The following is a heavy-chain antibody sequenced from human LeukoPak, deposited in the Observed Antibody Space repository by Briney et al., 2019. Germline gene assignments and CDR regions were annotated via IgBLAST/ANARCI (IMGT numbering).Heavy chain of an antibody. D-gene: IGHD2-15*01. Sequence: GGSLRLSCATSGFTFSSYGMHWARQAPGKGLEWVAVISYDGSNKYYADSVKGRFTISRDNSKNTLYLQMNSLRAEDTAVYYCAKDHLYCSGGSCYSYYYGMDVWGKGTTVTVSS. CDR2: ISYDGSNK. CDR3: AKDHLYCSGGSCYSYYYGMDV. CDR1: GFTFSSYG. V-gene: IGHV3-30*18. J-gene: IGHJ6*04.